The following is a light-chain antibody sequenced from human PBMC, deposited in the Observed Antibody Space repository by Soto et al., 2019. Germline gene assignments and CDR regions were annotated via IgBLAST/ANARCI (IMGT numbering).Light chain of an antibody. V-gene: IGKV1-39*01. J-gene: IGKJ4*01. Sequence: QMTQSPSSLFASVGDRVTITCRASQSISSHLNWYQQKVGQTPRLLIYAASTLQSEVPPRFSGSGSGTESTLPISGLQREEFATYYCQQSHSAPLTFGGGTKIQI. CDR1: QSISSH. CDR3: QQSHSAPLT. CDR2: AAS.